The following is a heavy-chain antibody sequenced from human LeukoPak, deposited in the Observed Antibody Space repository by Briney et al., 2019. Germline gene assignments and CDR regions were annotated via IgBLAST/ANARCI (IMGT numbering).Heavy chain of an antibody. CDR1: GGSISRHY. CDR2: IFYSGST. V-gene: IGHV4-59*11. Sequence: PSETLSLTSTVSGGSISRHYWSWIRQAPGKGLEWIGFIFYSGSTNYNPSLKSRVTISVDTSKNQFSLRLSSVTAADTAVYYCARTSLSVYYYMDVWGKGTTVTVSS. CDR3: ARTSLSVYYYMDV. J-gene: IGHJ6*03. D-gene: IGHD3-16*02.